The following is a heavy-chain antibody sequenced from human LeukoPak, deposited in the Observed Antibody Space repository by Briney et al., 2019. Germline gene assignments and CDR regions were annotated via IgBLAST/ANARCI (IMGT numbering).Heavy chain of an antibody. V-gene: IGHV3-30-3*01. CDR1: GFTFSSYA. J-gene: IGHJ4*02. Sequence: GGSLRLSCAASGFTFSSYAMHWVRQAPGKGLEWVAVISYDGSNKYYADSVKGRFTISRDNSKNTLYLQMNSLRAEDTAVYYCARDRLSGYPPTYYYFDYWGQGTLVTVSS. D-gene: IGHD3-3*01. CDR3: ARDRLSGYPPTYYYFDY. CDR2: ISYDGSNK.